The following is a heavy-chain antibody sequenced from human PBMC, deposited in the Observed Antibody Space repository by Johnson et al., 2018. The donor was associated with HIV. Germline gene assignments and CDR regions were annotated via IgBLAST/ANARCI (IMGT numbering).Heavy chain of an antibody. CDR1: GFTFDDYA. D-gene: IGHD5-12*01. CDR3: ASVLGRGYSGYDKNYDAFDI. J-gene: IGHJ3*02. Sequence: VQLVESGGGLVQPGRSLRLSCAASGFTFDDYAMHWVRQAPGKGLVWVSRINSDGSSTTYADSVKGRFTISRDNAKNTLYLQMNSLRAEDTALYYCASVLGRGYSGYDKNYDAFDIWGQGTMVTVSS. V-gene: IGHV3-74*02. CDR2: INSDGSST.